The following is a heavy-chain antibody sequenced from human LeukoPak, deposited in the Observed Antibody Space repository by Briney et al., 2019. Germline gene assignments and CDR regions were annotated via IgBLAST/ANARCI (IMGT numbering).Heavy chain of an antibody. J-gene: IGHJ4*02. V-gene: IGHV3-30*03. CDR3: ARSGAYYYGSGSHFDY. CDR2: ISYDGSDT. D-gene: IGHD3-10*01. CDR1: GFTFSTYG. Sequence: GGSLRLSCAASGFTFSTYGMHWVRQAPGKGLEWVAVISYDGSDTYYTDSVKGRFTISRDNAKNSLYLQMNSLRAEDTAVYYCARSGAYYYGSGSHFDYWGQGTLVTVSS.